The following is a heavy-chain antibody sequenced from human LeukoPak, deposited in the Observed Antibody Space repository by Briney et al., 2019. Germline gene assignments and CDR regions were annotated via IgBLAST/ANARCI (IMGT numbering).Heavy chain of an antibody. Sequence: PGGSLRLSCAASGFTFSSSCMSWVRQAPGKGLEWVANIKQDGSEKYYVDSVKGRFTISRDNAKNSLYLQMNSLRAEDTAVYYCARVSRSDDYGDYVNSLFDYWGQGTLVTVSS. V-gene: IGHV3-7*01. J-gene: IGHJ4*02. D-gene: IGHD4-17*01. CDR2: IKQDGSEK. CDR3: ARVSRSDDYGDYVNSLFDY. CDR1: GFTFSSSC.